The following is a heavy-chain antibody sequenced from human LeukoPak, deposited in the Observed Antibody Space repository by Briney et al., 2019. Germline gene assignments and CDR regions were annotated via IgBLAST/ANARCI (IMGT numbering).Heavy chain of an antibody. Sequence: PSETLSLTCVVSGGSLSTHHWSSIRQSPGRGLEWIGYISDSGSTNYNPSLKSRVTISVDTSKNQFSLMLSSVTAADTAVYYCARGYDSSAYYPFNYWGQGTLVTVSS. J-gene: IGHJ4*02. V-gene: IGHV4-59*11. CDR1: GGSLSTHH. CDR3: ARGYDSSAYYPFNY. D-gene: IGHD3-22*01. CDR2: ISDSGST.